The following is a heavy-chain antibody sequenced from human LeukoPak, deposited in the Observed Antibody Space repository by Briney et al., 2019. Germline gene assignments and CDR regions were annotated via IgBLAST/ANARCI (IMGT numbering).Heavy chain of an antibody. Sequence: SETLSLTCTVSGGSISSSSYYWGWIRQPPGKGLEWIGSIYYSGSTYYNPSLKSRVTISVDTSKNQFPLKLSSVTAADTAVYYCARGWLVPPGAFDIWGQGTMVTASS. J-gene: IGHJ3*02. CDR1: GGSISSSSYY. V-gene: IGHV4-39*06. CDR3: ARGWLVPPGAFDI. CDR2: IYYSGST. D-gene: IGHD3-22*01.